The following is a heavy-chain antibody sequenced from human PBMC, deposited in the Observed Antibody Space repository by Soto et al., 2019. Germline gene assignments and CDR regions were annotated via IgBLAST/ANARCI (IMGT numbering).Heavy chain of an antibody. D-gene: IGHD3-22*01. CDR3: AHRLQSGYYYNGRTFNY. Sequence: QITLKESAPTLVKPTQTLTLTCTFSGFSLSTSGVGVGWIRQPPGKALECLALIYWDDDKRYSPSLKSRLTITMDTSKNQVVLTMTNMDPVDTGTYYCAHRLQSGYYYNGRTFNYWGQGALVTVSS. V-gene: IGHV2-5*02. J-gene: IGHJ4*02. CDR2: IYWDDDK. CDR1: GFSLSTSGVG.